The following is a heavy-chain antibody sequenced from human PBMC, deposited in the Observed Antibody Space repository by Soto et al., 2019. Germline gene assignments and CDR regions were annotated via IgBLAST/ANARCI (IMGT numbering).Heavy chain of an antibody. CDR2: IYWDDDK. V-gene: IGHV2-5*02. Sequence: AGTTRVNPPQTLTLPCTFSGFSLRPDDVGLGWIRQPPGKALDWLSFIYWDDDKRYSPSLKSRLTITKDTSKNQVLLTMTNMDPVDTATDFCARSKYSISSFEYWGQGARVNVSA. CDR3: ARSKYSISSFEY. J-gene: IGHJ4*02. D-gene: IGHD6-6*01. CDR1: GFSLRPDDVG.